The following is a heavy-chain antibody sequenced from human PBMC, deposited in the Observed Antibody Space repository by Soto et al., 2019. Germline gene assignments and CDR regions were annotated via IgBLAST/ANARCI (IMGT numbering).Heavy chain of an antibody. CDR2: INAGNGNT. CDR3: ARSSGYYLIDDC. Sequence: QVQLVQSGAEEKKPGASVKVSCKASGYTFTSYAMHWVRQAPGQRLEWMGWINAGNGNTKYSPKFQGRVTITRDTSASTAYMELSSLRSEDTAVYYCARSSGYYLIDDCWGQGTLVTVSS. D-gene: IGHD3-22*01. V-gene: IGHV1-3*05. CDR1: GYTFTSYA. J-gene: IGHJ4*02.